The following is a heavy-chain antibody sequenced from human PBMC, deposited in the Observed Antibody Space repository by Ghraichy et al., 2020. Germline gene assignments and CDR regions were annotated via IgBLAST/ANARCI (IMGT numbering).Heavy chain of an antibody. J-gene: IGHJ5*02. D-gene: IGHD2-2*01. Sequence: SQTLSLTCTVSGGSISSYYWSWIRQPPGKGLEWIGYIYYSGSTNYNPSLKSRVTISVDTSKNQFSLKLSSVTAADTAVYYCAREDIVVVPGRGWFDPWGQGTLVTVSS. CDR3: AREDIVVVPGRGWFDP. V-gene: IGHV4-59*12. CDR2: IYYSGST. CDR1: GGSISSYY.